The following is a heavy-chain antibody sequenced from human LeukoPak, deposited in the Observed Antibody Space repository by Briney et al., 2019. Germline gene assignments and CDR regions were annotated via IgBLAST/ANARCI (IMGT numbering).Heavy chain of an antibody. J-gene: IGHJ6*02. CDR3: ARGGYSYGAGETYYYYYGMDV. Sequence: AGGSLRLSCAASGFTFSSYSMNWVRQAPGKGLEWVSYISSSSSTIYYADSVKGRFTIFRDNAKNSLYLQMNSLRAEDTAVYYCARGGYSYGAGETYYYYYGMDVWGQGTTVTVSS. V-gene: IGHV3-48*01. CDR2: ISSSSSTI. D-gene: IGHD5-18*01. CDR1: GFTFSSYS.